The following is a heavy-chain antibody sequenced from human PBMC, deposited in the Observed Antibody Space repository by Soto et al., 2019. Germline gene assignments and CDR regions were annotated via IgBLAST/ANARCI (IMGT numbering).Heavy chain of an antibody. D-gene: IGHD7-27*01. J-gene: IGHJ3*02. CDR2: VYSSGRA. CDR1: GGSMNGFY. Sequence: QVQLQESGPGLVEPSETLSLTCTVSGGSMNGFYWNWIRQPAGGGLEWIGRVYSSGRADYIPSHKSRITMSVDTSKNQFYLNLRFVTAADTAVYFCAKDKSGAADIWGHGTMVTVS. V-gene: IGHV4-4*07. CDR3: AKDKSGAADI.